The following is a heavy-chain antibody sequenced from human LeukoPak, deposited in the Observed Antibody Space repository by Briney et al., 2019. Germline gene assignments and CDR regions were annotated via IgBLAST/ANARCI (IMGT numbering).Heavy chain of an antibody. J-gene: IGHJ4*02. Sequence: SETLSLTCTVSGGSISSYHWSWIRQPPGKGLEWIGYIYYSGSTNYNPSLKSRVTISVDTSKNQFSLKLSSVTAADTAVYYCARHRAAAGTDYWGQGTLVTVSS. CDR3: ARHRAAAGTDY. D-gene: IGHD6-13*01. V-gene: IGHV4-59*08. CDR1: GGSISSYH. CDR2: IYYSGST.